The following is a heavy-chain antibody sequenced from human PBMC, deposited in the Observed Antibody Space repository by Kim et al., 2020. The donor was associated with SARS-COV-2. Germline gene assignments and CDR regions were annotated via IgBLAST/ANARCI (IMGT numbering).Heavy chain of an antibody. CDR1: GGSFSGYY. D-gene: IGHD3-16*01. V-gene: IGHV4-34*01. J-gene: IGHJ6*02. CDR3: AIGGGVIGGYKYYALDV. CDR2: IDHSGSGIT. Sequence: SETLSLTCAVYGGSFSGYYWTWIRQPPGKGLEWIGEIDHSGSGITNYKTSLKSRVTISGDTSKNQFSLKLSSVTAADTAVYYCAIGGGVIGGYKYYALDVWGQGTTVTVSS.